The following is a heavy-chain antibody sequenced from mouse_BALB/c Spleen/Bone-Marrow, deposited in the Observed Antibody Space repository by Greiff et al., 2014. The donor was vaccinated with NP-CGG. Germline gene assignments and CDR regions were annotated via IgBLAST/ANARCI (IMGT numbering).Heavy chain of an antibody. CDR3: TRLSLLRGYFDY. CDR2: INPNNGGT. CDR1: GYTFTSHY. J-gene: IGHJ2*01. D-gene: IGHD1-2*01. Sequence: QVQLQQPGAELVKPGTSVKLSCKASGYTFTSHYIYWVKQRPGQGLKWIGEINPNNGGTNFNGKFKSKATLTVDKSSSTAYMQLSSLTSEDSAVYYCTRLSLLRGYFDYWGQGTTLTVSS. V-gene: IGHV1S81*02.